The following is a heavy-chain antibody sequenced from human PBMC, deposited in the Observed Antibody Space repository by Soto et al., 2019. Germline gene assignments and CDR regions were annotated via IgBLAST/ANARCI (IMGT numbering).Heavy chain of an antibody. J-gene: IGHJ6*02. Sequence: GGSLRLSCAASGFTFSSYAMHWVRQAPGKGLEWVAVISYDGSNKYYADSVKGRFTISRDNSKNTLYLQMNSLRAEDTAVYYCARGGVADYYYYGMDVWGQGTTVTVSS. D-gene: IGHD3-10*01. CDR1: GFTFSSYA. CDR2: ISYDGSNK. CDR3: ARGGVADYYYYGMDV. V-gene: IGHV3-30-3*01.